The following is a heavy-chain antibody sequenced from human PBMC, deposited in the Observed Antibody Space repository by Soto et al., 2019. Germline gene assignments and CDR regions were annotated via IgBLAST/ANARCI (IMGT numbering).Heavy chain of an antibody. J-gene: IGHJ3*01. CDR3: ARRSVSHSNAFDF. D-gene: IGHD2-15*01. Sequence: QVQLVQSGAEVKKPGSSVKVSCKASGGTFRNLAINWVRQAPGQGLEWMGGFIPIIGGGINAQKIQGRVPITSDESTSTAYMELSSLKSEDTAMYFCARRSVSHSNAFDFWGQGTMVTVSS. CDR1: GGTFRNLA. CDR2: FIPIIGGG. V-gene: IGHV1-69*01.